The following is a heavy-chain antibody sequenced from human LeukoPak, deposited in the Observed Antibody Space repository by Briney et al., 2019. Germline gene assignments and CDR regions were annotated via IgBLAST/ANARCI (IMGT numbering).Heavy chain of an antibody. CDR1: GGSISSYY. V-gene: IGHV4-59*01. CDR3: ARTDYGDYAVAFDI. Sequence: SETLSLTCTVSGGSISSYYWSWIRQPSGKGLEWIGYIYYSGSTNYNPSLKSRVTISVDTSKNQFSLKLSSVTAADTAVYYCARTDYGDYAVAFDIWGQGTMVTVSS. J-gene: IGHJ3*02. D-gene: IGHD4-17*01. CDR2: IYYSGST.